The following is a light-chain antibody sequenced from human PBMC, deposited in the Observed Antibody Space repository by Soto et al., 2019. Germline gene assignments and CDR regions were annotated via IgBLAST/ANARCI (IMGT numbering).Light chain of an antibody. CDR3: QQRSNWPLT. J-gene: IGKJ4*01. CDR1: QSVSSY. CDR2: DAS. Sequence: EIVLTQSPATLSLSPWERATLSCRASQSVSSYLAWYQQKPGQAPRLLIYDASSRDTGIPARFSGSGSGTDFTLTISSLQPEDFAVYYCQQRSNWPLTFGGGTKVDIK. V-gene: IGKV3-11*01.